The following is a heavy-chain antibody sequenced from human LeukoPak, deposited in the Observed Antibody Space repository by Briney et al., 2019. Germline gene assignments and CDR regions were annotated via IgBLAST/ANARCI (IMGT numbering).Heavy chain of an antibody. CDR2: INNSGST. V-gene: IGHV4-34*01. D-gene: IGHD3-16*01. J-gene: IGHJ4*02. CDR3: ARGRYGPRLGN. Sequence: PSETLSLTCAASGASFSDSYWSWIRQSPEKGLEWIGEINNSGSTSYNPSLNSRVIMSVDRSKNQFSLRLTSVTAADTAVYYCARGRYGPRLGNWGQGTLVTVSS. CDR1: GASFSDSY.